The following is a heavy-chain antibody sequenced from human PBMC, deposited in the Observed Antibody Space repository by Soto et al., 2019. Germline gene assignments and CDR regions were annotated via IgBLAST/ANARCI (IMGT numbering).Heavy chain of an antibody. CDR1: GGSISDGCFS. D-gene: IGHD3-22*01. CDR2: ISRFDNR. Sequence: SETQSLTGTVFGGSISDGCFSWSWIRQSPGKGLEWIGYISRFDNRYFHPSFESRLSMSIDRTTNKFSLNLSSVTAADMAIYYCARTEYYDSSGYVGWFDPWGQGTLVTVSS. CDR3: ARTEYYDSSGYVGWFDP. V-gene: IGHV4-30-2*06. J-gene: IGHJ5*02.